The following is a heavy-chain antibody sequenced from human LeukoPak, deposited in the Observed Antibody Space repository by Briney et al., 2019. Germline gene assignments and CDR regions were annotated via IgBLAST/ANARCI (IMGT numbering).Heavy chain of an antibody. Sequence: SVKVSCKASGYTFTSYSISWVRQAPGQGLEWMGRIIPILGIANYAQKFQGRVTITADKSTSTAYMELSSLRSEDTAVYYCAREGGFLEWLPAYYYYGMDVWGQGTTVTVSS. CDR3: AREGGFLEWLPAYYYYGMDV. D-gene: IGHD3-3*01. V-gene: IGHV1-69*04. CDR2: IIPILGIA. CDR1: GYTFTSYS. J-gene: IGHJ6*02.